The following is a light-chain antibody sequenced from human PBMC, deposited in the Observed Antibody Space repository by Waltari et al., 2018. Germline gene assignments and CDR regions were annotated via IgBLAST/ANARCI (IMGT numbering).Light chain of an antibody. CDR3: QQTYTSPRT. V-gene: IGKV1-39*01. Sequence: DIQMTQSPSSLSSSIGDRVTITCWASQSISNYLNWYQQKHEKAPKLLIYGASNLQSGVPSRFNGSGSGTDFTLTITSVQPEDFAIYYCQQTYTSPRTFGQGTKVDVK. CDR1: QSISNY. J-gene: IGKJ1*01. CDR2: GAS.